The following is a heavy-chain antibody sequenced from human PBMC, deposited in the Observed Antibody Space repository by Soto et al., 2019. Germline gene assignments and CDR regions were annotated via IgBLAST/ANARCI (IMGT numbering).Heavy chain of an antibody. J-gene: IGHJ6*03. Sequence: SETLSLTCTVSGCSISSYYLSWIRQPPGKGLEWIGYIYYSGSTNYNPSLKSRVTISVDTSKNQFSLKLSSVTAADTAVYYCARGPYYGSGSPLEFYYYYYYMDVWGKGTTVTVSS. CDR3: ARGPYYGSGSPLEFYYYYYYMDV. D-gene: IGHD3-10*01. CDR1: GCSISSYY. V-gene: IGHV4-59*12. CDR2: IYYSGST.